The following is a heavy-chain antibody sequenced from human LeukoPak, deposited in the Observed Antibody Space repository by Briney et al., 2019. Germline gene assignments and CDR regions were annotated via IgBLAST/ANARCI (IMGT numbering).Heavy chain of an antibody. CDR1: GFTFSSYG. D-gene: IGHD5-18*01. CDR3: ARRGDTPMIGDH. Sequence: GGSLRLSCAASGFTFSSYGMNRVRQAPGKGLEWLSYLSNTGNIHYAQSVKGRFTISRDNAKNSLYLQMDGLRAEDTAVYYCARRGDTPMIGDHWGQGILVTVAS. J-gene: IGHJ4*02. CDR2: LSNTGNI. V-gene: IGHV3-48*01.